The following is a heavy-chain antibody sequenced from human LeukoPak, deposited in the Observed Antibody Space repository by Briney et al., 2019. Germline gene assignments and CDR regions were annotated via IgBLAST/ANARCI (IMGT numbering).Heavy chain of an antibody. J-gene: IGHJ4*02. CDR3: AKAAAERCASIKCYPFDS. CDR1: GFSFNSYA. Sequence: GGSLRLSCTASGFSFNSYAMNWVRQAPGKGLEWVASIIGPGGDTYHAGSVRGRFTISRDNSKNTLYLQMSHLRVEDTALYYCAKAAAERCASIKCYPFDSWGQGTLVTVSS. D-gene: IGHD1-1*01. CDR2: IIGPGGDT. V-gene: IGHV3-23*01.